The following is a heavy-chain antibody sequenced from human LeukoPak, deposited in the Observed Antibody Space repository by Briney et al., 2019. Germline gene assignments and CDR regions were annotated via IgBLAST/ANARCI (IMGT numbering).Heavy chain of an antibody. CDR3: ARDSGWWRFDF. V-gene: IGHV3-7*03. J-gene: IGHJ4*02. D-gene: IGHD6-13*01. CDR2: IKEDGSEK. Sequence: GGSLRLSCAASGLNFSSRWMNWVRQAPGQGLEWVASIKEDGSEKHYVDSVKGRFTISRDNGKNSLYLQMDSLRAEDTAVYYCARDSGWWRFDFWGQGTLVTVSS. CDR1: GLNFSSRW.